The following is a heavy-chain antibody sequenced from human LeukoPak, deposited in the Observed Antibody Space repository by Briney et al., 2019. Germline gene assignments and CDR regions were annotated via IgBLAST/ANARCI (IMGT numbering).Heavy chain of an antibody. CDR3: ARGAEVENSRGFFDY. D-gene: IGHD4-11*01. Sequence: GGSLRLSCIASGFTSFTSSRHSVRQAPGQGREWGAVISYDGSNEYYAESVKGRFTISRDNSKNTLFLQMNSLRQEDTAVYYCARGAEVENSRGFFDYWGQGTLVTVSS. CDR2: ISYDGSNE. CDR1: GFTSFTSS. J-gene: IGHJ4*02. V-gene: IGHV3-30-3*01.